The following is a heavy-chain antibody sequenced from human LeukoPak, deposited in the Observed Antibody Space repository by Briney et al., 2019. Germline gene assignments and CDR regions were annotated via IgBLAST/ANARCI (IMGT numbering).Heavy chain of an antibody. CDR1: GFTFSSYG. Sequence: GRSLRLSCAASGFTFSSYGMHWVRQAPGKGLEWVAVIWCDGSNKYYADSVKGRFTISRDNSKNTLYLQMNSLRAEDTAVYYCARDSGIVVVPAAMRYYYGMDVWGQGTTVTVSS. D-gene: IGHD2-2*01. V-gene: IGHV3-33*01. J-gene: IGHJ6*02. CDR2: IWCDGSNK. CDR3: ARDSGIVVVPAAMRYYYGMDV.